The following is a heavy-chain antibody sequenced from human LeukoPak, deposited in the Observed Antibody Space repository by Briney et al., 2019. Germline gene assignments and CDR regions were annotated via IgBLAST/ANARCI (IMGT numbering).Heavy chain of an antibody. CDR2: IRGSGGST. J-gene: IGHJ4*02. CDR1: GFTFSNYA. CDR3: AKDRGYCSGDSCYLFDY. Sequence: GGSLRLSCAASGFTFSNYAMTWVRQAPGKGLEWVSAIRGSGGSTYYADSVKGRFTISRDNSKNTLYLQMNSLRAEDTAVYYCAKDRGYCSGDSCYLFDYWGQGTLVTVSS. D-gene: IGHD2-15*01. V-gene: IGHV3-23*01.